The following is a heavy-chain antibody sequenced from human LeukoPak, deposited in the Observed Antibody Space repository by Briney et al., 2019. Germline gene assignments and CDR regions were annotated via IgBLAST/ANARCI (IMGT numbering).Heavy chain of an antibody. CDR1: GFTFSGYN. CDR3: ARAGLQYTDFDY. D-gene: IGHD4-11*01. Sequence: GGSLRLSCAASGFTFSGYNMNWVRQAPGKGLEWVSSVSSSTSYISYADSVKGRFTISRDNAKNSLYLQMSSLRAGDTAVYYCARAGLQYTDFDYWGQGTLVTVSS. CDR2: VSSSTSYI. J-gene: IGHJ4*02. V-gene: IGHV3-21*01.